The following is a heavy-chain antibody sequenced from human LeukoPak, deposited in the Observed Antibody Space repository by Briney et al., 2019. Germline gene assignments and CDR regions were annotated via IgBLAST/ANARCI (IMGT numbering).Heavy chain of an antibody. Sequence: SGGSLRLSCAASGITFSSYVFAWVRQAPGKGLEWVSSISDSGGHTYYTDSVKGHLTISRDNSNYMVYLQMNSLRAEDTAVYYCARVLGYWGQGTLVTVSS. J-gene: IGHJ4*02. CDR2: ISDSGGHT. CDR1: GITFSSYV. V-gene: IGHV3-23*01. D-gene: IGHD3-3*02. CDR3: ARVLGY.